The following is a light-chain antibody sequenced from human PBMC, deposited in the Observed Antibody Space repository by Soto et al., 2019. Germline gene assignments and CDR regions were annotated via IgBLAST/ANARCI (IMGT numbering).Light chain of an antibody. CDR2: GAS. CDR3: QQDYNLRT. CDR1: QSVSSSY. V-gene: IGKV3D-7*01. J-gene: IGKJ1*01. Sequence: EIVMTQSPATLSLSPGERATLSCRASQSVSSSYLSWYQQKPGQAPRLLIYGASTRATGIPARFSGSGSGTDFTLTISSLQPDDFAVYYCQQDYNLRTFGQGTKVEIK.